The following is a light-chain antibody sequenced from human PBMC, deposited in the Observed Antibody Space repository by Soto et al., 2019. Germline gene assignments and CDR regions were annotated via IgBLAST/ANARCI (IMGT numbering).Light chain of an antibody. V-gene: IGLV2-14*03. CDR3: NSYSTSSVV. Sequence: QSALTQPASVSGWPGQSITISCTGISGGVGGNTYVSWYQQHPGQAPKLMIYDVDNRPSSVSNRFSGSKSGNTASLTISRLQVEDEADYYCNSYSTSSVVFGGGTKLTVL. CDR1: SGGVGGNTY. CDR2: DVD. J-gene: IGLJ2*01.